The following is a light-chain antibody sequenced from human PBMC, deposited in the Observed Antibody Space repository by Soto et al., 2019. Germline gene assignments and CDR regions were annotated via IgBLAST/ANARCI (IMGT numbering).Light chain of an antibody. V-gene: IGLV1-40*01. CDR1: GSNIGAGYD. CDR2: GNT. J-gene: IGLJ3*02. Sequence: QSVLTQPPSLSGAPGQRVTISCAGSGSNIGAGYDVHWYQQHPGTAPKLLIYGNTIRPSGVPDRFSGSKSGTSASLAITGLQAEDEAEYYCQSYDSRLNWVFGGGTKAHRP. CDR3: QSYDSRLNWV.